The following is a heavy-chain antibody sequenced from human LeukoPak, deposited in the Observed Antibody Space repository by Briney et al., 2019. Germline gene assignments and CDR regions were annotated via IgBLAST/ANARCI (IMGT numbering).Heavy chain of an antibody. D-gene: IGHD5-24*01. Sequence: GGSLRLSCAASGFTFSSYWMHWVRQAPGKGLVWVSRINSDGSSTSYADSVKGRFTISRDNAKNTLYLQMNSLTAEDTAVYYCARDRTDGYNPYYYYMDVWGKGTTVTISS. V-gene: IGHV3-74*01. J-gene: IGHJ6*03. CDR3: ARDRTDGYNPYYYYMDV. CDR2: INSDGSST. CDR1: GFTFSSYW.